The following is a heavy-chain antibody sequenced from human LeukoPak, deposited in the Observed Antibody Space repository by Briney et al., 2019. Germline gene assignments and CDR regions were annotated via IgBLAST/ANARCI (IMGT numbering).Heavy chain of an antibody. V-gene: IGHV3-11*01. Sequence: PGGSLRLSCAASGFTFSDYYMSWIRQAPGKGLEWVSYISSSGSTIYYADSVKGRFTISRDNAKNSLYLQMNSLRAEDTAVYYCARDWRGPFDFWSGFTDYWGQGTLVTVSS. CDR2: ISSSGSTI. CDR1: GFTFSDYY. CDR3: ARDWRGPFDFWSGFTDY. J-gene: IGHJ4*02. D-gene: IGHD3-3*01.